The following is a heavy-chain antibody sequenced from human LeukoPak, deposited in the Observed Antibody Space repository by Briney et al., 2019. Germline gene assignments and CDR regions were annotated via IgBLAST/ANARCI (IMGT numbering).Heavy chain of an antibody. CDR2: ISSSSSYI. CDR1: GFTFSSYS. Sequence: GGSLRLSCAASGFTFSSYSMNWVRQAPGKGLEWVSSISSSSSYIYYADSVKGRFTISRDNSKNTLYLRMNSLRAEDTALYYCARDRNFGDYAGDFDYWGQGTLVTVSS. CDR3: ARDRNFGDYAGDFDY. D-gene: IGHD4-17*01. V-gene: IGHV3-21*01. J-gene: IGHJ4*02.